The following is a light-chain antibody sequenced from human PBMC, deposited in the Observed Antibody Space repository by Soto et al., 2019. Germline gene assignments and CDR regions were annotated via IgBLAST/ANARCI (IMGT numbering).Light chain of an antibody. Sequence: QSALTQPRSVSGSPGQSVTISCTGTSSDVGGYNYVSWYLQHPGKAPKLMIYDVSKRPSGVPDRFSGSKSGNTASLTISGLQAEDEADYYCCSSAGTYTSVFGGGTKLTVL. J-gene: IGLJ3*02. V-gene: IGLV2-11*01. CDR3: CSSAGTYTSV. CDR1: SSDVGGYNY. CDR2: DVS.